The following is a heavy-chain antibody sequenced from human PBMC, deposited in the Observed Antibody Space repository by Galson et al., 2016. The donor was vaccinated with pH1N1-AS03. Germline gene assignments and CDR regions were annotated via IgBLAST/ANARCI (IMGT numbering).Heavy chain of an antibody. CDR2: FHPGDSDT. Sequence: QSGAEVKKPGESLNISCQGSGYRFSTYYIAWVRQMPGKGLEWMGIFHPGDSDTKYHPSFQGLVTMSADKSTNTAYLHRSSLKASDTAIYYCARHSQCTRGTCYSSDFYALDVGGRGTAVTVS. D-gene: IGHD4-11*01. CDR1: GYRFSTYY. CDR3: ARHSQCTRGTCYSSDFYALDV. V-gene: IGHV5-51*01. J-gene: IGHJ6*02.